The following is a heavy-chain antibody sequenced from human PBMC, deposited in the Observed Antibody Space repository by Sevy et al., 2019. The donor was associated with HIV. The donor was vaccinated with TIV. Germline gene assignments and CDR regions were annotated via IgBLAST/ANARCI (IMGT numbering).Heavy chain of an antibody. CDR3: ARLYCSGGSCYSPRTYNWFDP. V-gene: IGHV5-10-1*01. CDR2: IDPSDSYT. CDR1: GYSFTSYW. D-gene: IGHD2-15*01. J-gene: IGHJ5*02. Sequence: GESLKISCKGSGYSFTSYWISWVRQMPGKGLEWMGRIDPSDSYTNYSQSFQGHVTISADKSISTAYLQWSSLKASDTAMYYCARLYCSGGSCYSPRTYNWFDPWGQGTLVTVSS.